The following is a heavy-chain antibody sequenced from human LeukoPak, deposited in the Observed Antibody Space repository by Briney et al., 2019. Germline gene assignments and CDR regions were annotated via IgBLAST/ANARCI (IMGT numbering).Heavy chain of an antibody. CDR1: GGTFSSYV. CDR3: ARDSGYDYSGTYRPYYYYYLDV. D-gene: IGHD5-12*01. Sequence: ASVKVSCKASGGTFSSYVVSWVRQAPGQGLEWMGGIIPIFGTTNSAQKFQGRVTITPDESTSTAYMELSSLRSEDTAVYYCARDSGYDYSGTYRPYYYYYLDVWGKGATVTVSS. CDR2: IIPIFGTT. V-gene: IGHV1-69*13. J-gene: IGHJ6*03.